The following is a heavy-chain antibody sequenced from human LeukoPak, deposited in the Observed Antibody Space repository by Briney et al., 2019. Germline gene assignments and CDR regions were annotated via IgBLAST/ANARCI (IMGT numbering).Heavy chain of an antibody. V-gene: IGHV3-48*03. CDR1: GFTFRTYE. D-gene: IGHD6-13*01. J-gene: IGHJ3*02. CDR3: ARDGCNNNWYNSFDT. Sequence: PGGSLRLSCAASGFTFRTYEMNWVRQAPGKGLEWVSYISSSGKTVYYADSVKGRFTISRDNAKNSVYLQMNSLRAEDTAVYYCARDGCNNNWYNSFDTWGQGTMVTVSS. CDR2: ISSSGKTV.